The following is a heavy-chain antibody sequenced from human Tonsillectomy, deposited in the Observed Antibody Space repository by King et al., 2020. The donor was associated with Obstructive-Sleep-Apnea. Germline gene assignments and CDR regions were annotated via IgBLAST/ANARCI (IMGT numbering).Heavy chain of an antibody. Sequence: VQLQESGPGLVKPSETLSLTCTVSGGSVSSVSYYWSWIRQPPGKGLEWIGYIYYSGSTNYNPSLKSRVTISVDTSKNQFSLKLSSVTAADTAVYYCASLHGGNYDYGDYGSLGAFDIWGQGTMVTVSS. V-gene: IGHV4-61*01. CDR1: GGSVSSVSYY. J-gene: IGHJ3*02. D-gene: IGHD4-17*01. CDR3: ASLHGGNYDYGDYGSLGAFDI. CDR2: IYYSGST.